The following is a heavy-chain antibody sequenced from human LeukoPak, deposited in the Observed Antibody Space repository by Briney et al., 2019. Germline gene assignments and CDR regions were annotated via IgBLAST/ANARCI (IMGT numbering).Heavy chain of an antibody. D-gene: IGHD1-14*01. CDR2: IKQDGSEK. J-gene: IGHJ6*02. CDR3: TTEKNYYYYGMDV. V-gene: IGHV3-7*03. Sequence: GGSLRLSCAASGFTFSSYWMSWVRQAPGKGLEWVANIKQDGSEKYYVDSVKGRLTISRDNAKNSLYLQMNSLKTEDTAVYYCTTEKNYYYYGMDVWGQGTTVTVSS. CDR1: GFTFSSYW.